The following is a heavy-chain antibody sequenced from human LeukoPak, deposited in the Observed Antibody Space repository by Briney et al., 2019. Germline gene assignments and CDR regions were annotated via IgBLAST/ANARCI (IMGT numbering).Heavy chain of an antibody. Sequence: PGGSLRLSCAVSGFTFSSYGMHWVRQAPGKGLEWVAFIRYDGSNKYYADSVKGRFTISRDNSKNTLYLQMNSLRAEDTAAYYCARGATDTTRWFDPWGQGTLVTVSS. CDR1: GFTFSSYG. V-gene: IGHV3-30*02. CDR2: IRYDGSNK. J-gene: IGHJ5*02. D-gene: IGHD1-7*01. CDR3: ARGATDTTRWFDP.